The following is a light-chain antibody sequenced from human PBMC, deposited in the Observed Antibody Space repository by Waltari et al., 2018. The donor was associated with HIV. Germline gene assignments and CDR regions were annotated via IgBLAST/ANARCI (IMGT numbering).Light chain of an antibody. CDR3: AAWDDSLNGQGV. J-gene: IGLJ2*01. Sequence: QSVLTQPPSASGTPGPRVTIPCSGRSSNIGSNTVNWYQQPPGTAPKLLIYSNNQRPSGVPGRFSGSKSGTSASLAISGLQSEDEADYYCAAWDDSLNGQGVFGGGTKLTVL. V-gene: IGLV1-44*01. CDR1: SSNIGSNT. CDR2: SNN.